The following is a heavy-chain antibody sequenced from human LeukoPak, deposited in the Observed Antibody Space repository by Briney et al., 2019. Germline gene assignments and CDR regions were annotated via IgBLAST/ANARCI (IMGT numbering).Heavy chain of an antibody. CDR3: AKTGRPMVRGVIDY. CDR1: GFTFSSYA. CDR2: ISGSGGST. V-gene: IGHV3-23*01. J-gene: IGHJ4*02. D-gene: IGHD3-10*01. Sequence: PGGSLRLSCAASGFTFSSYAMSWVRQAPGKGLEWVSAISGSGGSTYYADSVKGRFTISRDNSKDTLYLQMNSLRAEDTAVYYCAKTGRPMVRGVIDYWGQGTLVTVSS.